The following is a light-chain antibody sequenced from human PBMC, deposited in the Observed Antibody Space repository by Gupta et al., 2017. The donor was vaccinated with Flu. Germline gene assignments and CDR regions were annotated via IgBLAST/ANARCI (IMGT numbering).Light chain of an antibody. CDR3: QQRYNGPPRT. J-gene: IGKJ1*01. CDR2: DTF. Sequence: ETVLTQSPATLSLSPGERATLSCRASQSVSSYVAWYQQKPGQAPRPLIYDTFNSDPGITARFSGSGFGKDLTLTISSREQEDVTGYYCQQRYNGPPRTFGQGTXVEIK. V-gene: IGKV3-11*01. CDR1: QSVSSY.